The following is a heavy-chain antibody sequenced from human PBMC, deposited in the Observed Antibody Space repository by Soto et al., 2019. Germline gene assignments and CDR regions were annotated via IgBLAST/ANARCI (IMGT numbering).Heavy chain of an antibody. V-gene: IGHV5-51*01. D-gene: IGHD6-13*01. J-gene: IGHJ5*02. CDR1: GYSFTSYL. CDR3: ARHWPQQPLDP. CDR2: IYPDDSDT. Sequence: SLKISFKCAGYSFTSYLIVWVRQMPGKCLEWMGIIYPDDSDTRYNPSFQGHVTISADKSISTAYLQWSSLKASDTAMYYCARHWPQQPLDPWGQGTLVTVSS.